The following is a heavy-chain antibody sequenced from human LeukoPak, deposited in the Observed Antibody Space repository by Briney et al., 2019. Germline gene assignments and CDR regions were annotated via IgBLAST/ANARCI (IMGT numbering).Heavy chain of an antibody. CDR1: GYTFIGNY. D-gene: IGHD6-13*01. J-gene: IGHJ3*02. Sequence: ASVKVSCKASGYTFIGNYMHWVRQAPGQGLEWMRWINPNSGGTNYAQKFQGRVTMTRDTSISTAYMELSRLRSDDTAVYYCARDLAYSSPHAFDIWGQGAMVTVSS. V-gene: IGHV1-2*02. CDR2: INPNSGGT. CDR3: ARDLAYSSPHAFDI.